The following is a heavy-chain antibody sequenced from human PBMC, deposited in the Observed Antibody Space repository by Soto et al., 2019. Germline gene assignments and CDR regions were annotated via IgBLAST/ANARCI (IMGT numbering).Heavy chain of an antibody. V-gene: IGHV3-21*04. CDR2: ISSTTNYI. Sequence: EVQLVESGGGLVKPGGSLRLSCAASGFTFTRYSMNWVRQAPGKGLEWVSSISSTTNYIYYGDSMKGRFTISRDNAKNSLYLEMNSLRAEDTALYYCARDERIAVAGTDNWGQGILVTVTS. J-gene: IGHJ4*02. CDR3: ARDERIAVAGTDN. D-gene: IGHD6-19*01. CDR1: GFTFTRYS.